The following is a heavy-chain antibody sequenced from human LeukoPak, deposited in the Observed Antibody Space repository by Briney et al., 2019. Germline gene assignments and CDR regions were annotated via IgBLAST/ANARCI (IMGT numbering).Heavy chain of an antibody. Sequence: GASVKVSCKASGYTFTGYYMHWVRQAPGQGLEWMGWINPNSGGTNYAQKFQGRVTMTRDTSISTAYMELSRLRSDDTAVYYCAREDFGVADHGMDVWGQGTTVTVSS. CDR3: AREDFGVADHGMDV. D-gene: IGHD3-3*01. V-gene: IGHV1-2*02. CDR1: GYTFTGYY. CDR2: INPNSGGT. J-gene: IGHJ6*02.